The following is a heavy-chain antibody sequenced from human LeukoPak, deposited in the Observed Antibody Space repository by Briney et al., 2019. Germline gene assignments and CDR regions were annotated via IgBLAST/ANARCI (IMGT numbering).Heavy chain of an antibody. V-gene: IGHV4-39*01. CDR3: ARRDNWGYFDY. D-gene: IGHD7-27*01. CDR1: GGSISSSSYY. CDR2: IYYSGST. J-gene: IGHJ4*02. Sequence: PSETLSLTCTVPGGSISSSSYYWGWIRQPPGKGLEWIGSIYYSGSTYYNPSLKSRVTISVDTSKNQFSLKLSSVTAADTAVYYCARRDNWGYFDYWGQGTLVTVSS.